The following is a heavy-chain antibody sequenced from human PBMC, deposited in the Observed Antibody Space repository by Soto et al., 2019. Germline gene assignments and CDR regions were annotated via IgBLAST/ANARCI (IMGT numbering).Heavy chain of an antibody. D-gene: IGHD2-15*01. CDR1: GGSISSGGYS. V-gene: IGHV4-30-2*01. CDR2: IYHSGST. J-gene: IGHJ4*02. Sequence: QLQLQESGSGRVKPSQTLSLTCAVSGGSISSGGYSWSWIRQPPGKGLEWIGYIYHSGSTYYNPSLKSRGTISVDRSKNQFSLKLSSVTAADTAVYYCARGQVVAAQHWGQGTLVTVSS. CDR3: ARGQVVAAQH.